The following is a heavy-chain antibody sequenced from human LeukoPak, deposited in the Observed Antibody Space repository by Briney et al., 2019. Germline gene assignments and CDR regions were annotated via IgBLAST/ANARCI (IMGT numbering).Heavy chain of an antibody. CDR2: ISNIGST. CDR1: GASLSSYF. V-gene: IGHV4-59*01. J-gene: IGHJ6*03. Sequence: SETLSLTCTVSGASLSSYFWTWIRQSPGKGLEWIGYISNIGSTNYNPSLKSRVTISGDTSKNQFSLKLSSVTAADTAVYYCARTTEGGYTYDYFYYYYMDVWGKGTTVTISS. D-gene: IGHD5-18*01. CDR3: ARTTEGGYTYDYFYYYYMDV.